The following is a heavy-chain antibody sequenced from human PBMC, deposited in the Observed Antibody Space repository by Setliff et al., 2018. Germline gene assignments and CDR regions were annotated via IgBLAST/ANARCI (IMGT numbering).Heavy chain of an antibody. D-gene: IGHD1-26*01. J-gene: IGHJ6*02. CDR1: GGSFSTYY. CDR3: ARVPLHSGSYGEYYYYGMDV. Sequence: PSETLSLTCAVYGGSFSTYYWIWIRQPPGKGLEWIGEINHSGSTYYNPSLKSRVTMSVDTSKNQFSLKLSSVTAADTAVYYCARVPLHSGSYGEYYYYGMDVWGQGTTVTVSS. V-gene: IGHV4-34*10. CDR2: INHSGST.